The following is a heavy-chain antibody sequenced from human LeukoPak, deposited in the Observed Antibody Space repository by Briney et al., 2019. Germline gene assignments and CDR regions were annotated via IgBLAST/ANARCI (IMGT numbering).Heavy chain of an antibody. CDR3: AREYCSGGSCYNDAFDI. CDR2: ISSSSSYI. J-gene: IGHJ3*02. CDR1: GFTFSSYG. Sequence: PGGSLRLSCAASGFTFSSYGMHWVRQAPGKGLEWVSSISSSSSYIYYADSVKGRFTISRDNAKNSLYLQMNSLRAEDTAVYYCAREYCSGGSCYNDAFDIWGQGTMVTVSS. D-gene: IGHD2-15*01. V-gene: IGHV3-21*01.